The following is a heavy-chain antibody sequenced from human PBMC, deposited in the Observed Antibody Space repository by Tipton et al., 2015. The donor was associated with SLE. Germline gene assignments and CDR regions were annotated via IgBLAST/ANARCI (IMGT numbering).Heavy chain of an antibody. CDR2: MNPNSGDA. CDR3: ARRWDCSGGSCQGSFGY. Sequence: QLVRSGAEVKKPGASVKVSCKASGYTFTSYDINWVRQATGQGLEWMGWMNPNSGDAGYALKFQGRVTMTRNISKSTAYMELSSLRSEDTAVYYCARRWDCSGGSCQGSFGYWGQGTLVTVSS. CDR1: GYTFTSYD. D-gene: IGHD2-15*01. J-gene: IGHJ4*02. V-gene: IGHV1-8*01.